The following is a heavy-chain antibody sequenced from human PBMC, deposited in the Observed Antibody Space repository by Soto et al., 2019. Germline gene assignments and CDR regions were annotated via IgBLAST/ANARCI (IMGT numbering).Heavy chain of an antibody. J-gene: IGHJ4*02. V-gene: IGHV3-30*18. CDR1: GFTFSSYG. D-gene: IGHD2-15*01. Sequence: QVQLVESGGGVVQPGRSLRLSCAASGFTFSSYGMHWVRQAPGKGLEWVAVISYDGSNKYYADSVKGRFTISRDNSKNTLYLQMNSLRAEDTAVYYCAKYQNIVVVVAATDYWGQGTLVTVSS. CDR2: ISYDGSNK. CDR3: AKYQNIVVVVAATDY.